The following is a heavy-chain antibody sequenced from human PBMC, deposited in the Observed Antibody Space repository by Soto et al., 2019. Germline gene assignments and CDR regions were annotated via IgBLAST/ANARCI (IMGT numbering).Heavy chain of an antibody. CDR2: INAGNGNT. CDR1: GYTFTSYA. Sequence: VSVKVSSKASGYTFTSYAMHSARQAPGQRLEWMGWINAGNGNTKYSQKFQGRVTITRDTSASTAYMELSSLRSEDTAVYYCASSDFWSGYTRLDYWGQGTLVTVSS. CDR3: ASSDFWSGYTRLDY. D-gene: IGHD3-3*01. J-gene: IGHJ4*02. V-gene: IGHV1-3*01.